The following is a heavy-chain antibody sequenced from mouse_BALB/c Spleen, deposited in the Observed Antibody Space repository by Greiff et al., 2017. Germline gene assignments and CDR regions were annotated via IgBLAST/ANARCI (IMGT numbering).Heavy chain of an antibody. D-gene: IGHD2-1*01. CDR2: ISSGGSYT. Sequence: EVHLVESGGGLVKPGGSLKLSCAASGFTFSSYGMSWVRQTPDKRLEWVATISSGGSYTYYPDSVKGRFTISRDNAKNTLYLQMSSLKSEDTAMYYCARHPGDGNSAWFAYWGQGTLVTVSA. CDR1: GFTFSSYG. J-gene: IGHJ3*01. CDR3: ARHPGDGNSAWFAY. V-gene: IGHV5-6*01.